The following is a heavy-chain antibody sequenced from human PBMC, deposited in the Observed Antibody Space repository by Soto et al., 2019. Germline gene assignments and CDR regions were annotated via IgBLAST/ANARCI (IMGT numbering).Heavy chain of an antibody. V-gene: IGHV3-30-3*01. CDR3: ARVLEWLLSQYYYYGMDV. CDR2: ISYDGSNK. Sequence: GGSLRLSCAASGFTFSSYAMHWVRQAPGKGLEWVAVISYDGSNKYYADSVKGRFTISRDNSKNTLYLQMNSLRAEDTAVYYCARVLEWLLSQYYYYGMDVWGQGTTVTVSS. J-gene: IGHJ6*02. CDR1: GFTFSSYA. D-gene: IGHD3-3*01.